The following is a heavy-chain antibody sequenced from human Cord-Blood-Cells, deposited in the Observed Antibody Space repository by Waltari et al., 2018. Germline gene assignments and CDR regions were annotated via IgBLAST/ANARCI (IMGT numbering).Heavy chain of an antibody. Sequence: QVQLQQWGAGLLKPSETLSLTCAVYGGSFSGYYWSWIRQPPGKWLEWSGEINHSGSTNYNPSLKSRVTISVDTSKNQFSLKLSSVTAADTAVYYCARGVTITMIVVVIHYGMDVWGQGTTVTVSS. CDR3: ARGVTITMIVVVIHYGMDV. CDR2: INHSGST. CDR1: GGSFSGYY. V-gene: IGHV4-34*01. D-gene: IGHD3-22*01. J-gene: IGHJ6*02.